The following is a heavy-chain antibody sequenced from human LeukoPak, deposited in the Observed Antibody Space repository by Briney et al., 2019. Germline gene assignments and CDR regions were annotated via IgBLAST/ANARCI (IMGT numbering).Heavy chain of an antibody. CDR3: ARAPYSSSSWYYYYYMDV. J-gene: IGHJ6*03. Sequence: GESLKISCKGSGYSFTSYWIGWVRQMPGKGLEWMGIIYPGDSDTGYSPSFQGQVTISAGKSISTAYLQWSSLKASDTAMYYCARAPYSSSSWYYYYYMDVWGKGTTVTVSS. CDR1: GYSFTSYW. CDR2: IYPGDSDT. D-gene: IGHD6-6*01. V-gene: IGHV5-51*01.